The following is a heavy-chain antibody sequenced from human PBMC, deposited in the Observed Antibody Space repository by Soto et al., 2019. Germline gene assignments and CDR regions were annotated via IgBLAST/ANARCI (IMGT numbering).Heavy chain of an antibody. CDR2: IYFDGITT. J-gene: IGHJ4*02. CDR1: GFTFNTHW. Sequence: GGSLRLSCTASGFTFNTHWMHWVRQAPGRGLVWVSRIYFDGITTNYADSVKGRFTISRDNSKNTLFLQMNSLRADDTAVYYCAKDQASGQGSFDSWGQGTLVTVSS. CDR3: AKDQASGQGSFDS. V-gene: IGHV3-74*01. D-gene: IGHD2-15*01.